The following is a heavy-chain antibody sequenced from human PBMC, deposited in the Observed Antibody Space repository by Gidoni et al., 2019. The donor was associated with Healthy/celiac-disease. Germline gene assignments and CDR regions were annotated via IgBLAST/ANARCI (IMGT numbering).Heavy chain of an antibody. Sequence: QVQLVQSGTAVKKPGASVTVSCQASGHPFTGYYMHWVRQAPGQGLEWMGWINPNSGGTNYAQKFQGWVTMTRDTSISTAYMELSRLRSDDTAVYYCARAAPSHGALLEYWGQGTLVTVSS. D-gene: IGHD3-3*01. CDR1: GHPFTGYY. CDR3: ARAAPSHGALLEY. CDR2: INPNSGGT. J-gene: IGHJ4*02. V-gene: IGHV1-2*04.